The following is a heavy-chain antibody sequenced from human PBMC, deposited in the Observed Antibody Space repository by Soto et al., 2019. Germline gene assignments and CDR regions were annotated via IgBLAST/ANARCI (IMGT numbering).Heavy chain of an antibody. D-gene: IGHD6-13*01. V-gene: IGHV3-7*01. CDR1: GFTFSSYW. Sequence: GGSLRLSCAASGFTFSSYWMSWVRQAPGKGLEWVANIKQDGSEKYYVDSVKGRFTISRDNAKNSLYLQMNSLRAEDTAVYYCARDQGRSWYTISSYYYYGMDVWGQGTTVTVSS. J-gene: IGHJ6*02. CDR3: ARDQGRSWYTISSYYYYGMDV. CDR2: IKQDGSEK.